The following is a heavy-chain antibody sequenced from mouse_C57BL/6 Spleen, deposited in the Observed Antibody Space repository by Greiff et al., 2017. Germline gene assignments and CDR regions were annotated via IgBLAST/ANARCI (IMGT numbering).Heavy chain of an antibody. CDR1: GYTFTSYW. D-gene: IGHD2-3*01. CDR3: ARDDGYQYYFDY. Sequence: VQLQQSGAELVRPGSSVKLSCKASGYTFTSYWKHWVKQRPIQGLEWIGNIDPSDSETHYNQTFKDKATLTVDKSSSTAYMQLSSLTYEDSAVXYCARDDGYQYYFDYGGQGTTLTVAS. J-gene: IGHJ2*01. CDR2: IDPSDSET. V-gene: IGHV1-52*01.